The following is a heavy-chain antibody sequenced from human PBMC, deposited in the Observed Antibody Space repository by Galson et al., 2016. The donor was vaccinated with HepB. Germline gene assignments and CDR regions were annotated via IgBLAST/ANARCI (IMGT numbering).Heavy chain of an antibody. CDR2: TYHSGRT. Sequence: TLSLTCTVSGASISSDGYYWSWIRHLPGKGLEWIGYTYHSGRTFYNWPLQSRVTISIDTSKDQFSLRLNSVTAADTAVYHCARGVEGYGHSENYFDSWGQGTLVTVSS. D-gene: IGHD4-17*01. V-gene: IGHV4-31*03. CDR3: ARGVEGYGHSENYFDS. J-gene: IGHJ4*02. CDR1: GASISSDGYY.